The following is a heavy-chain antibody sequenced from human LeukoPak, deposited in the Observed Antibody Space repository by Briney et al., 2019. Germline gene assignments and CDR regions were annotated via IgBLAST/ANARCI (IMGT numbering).Heavy chain of an antibody. CDR1: GGTFSSYA. D-gene: IGHD3-10*01. V-gene: IGHV1-69*13. J-gene: IGHJ4*02. CDR3: ARDRYGSGSMTLGTDY. Sequence: ASVKVSCKASGGTFSSYAISWVRQAPGQGLEWMGGIISIFGTANYAQKFQGRVTITADESTSTAYMELSSLRSEDTAVYYCARDRYGSGSMTLGTDYWGQGTLVTVSS. CDR2: IISIFGTA.